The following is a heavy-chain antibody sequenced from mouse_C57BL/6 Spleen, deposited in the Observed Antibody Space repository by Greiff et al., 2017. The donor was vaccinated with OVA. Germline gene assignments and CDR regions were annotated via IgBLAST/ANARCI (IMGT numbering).Heavy chain of an antibody. Sequence: VQLQESGAELVRPGTSVKVSCKASGYAFTNYLIEWVKQRPGQGLEWIGVINPGSGGTNYNEKFKGKATLTADKSSSTAYMQLSSLTSEDSAVYFCARGGNYAYAMDYWGQGTSVTVSS. V-gene: IGHV1-54*01. CDR3: ARGGNYAYAMDY. CDR2: INPGSGGT. CDR1: GYAFTNYL. D-gene: IGHD2-1*01. J-gene: IGHJ4*01.